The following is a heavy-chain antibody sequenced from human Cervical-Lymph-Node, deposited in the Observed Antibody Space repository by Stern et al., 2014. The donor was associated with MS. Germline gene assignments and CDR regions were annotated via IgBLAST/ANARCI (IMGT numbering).Heavy chain of an antibody. CDR2: IWDDGSNT. D-gene: IGHD4-23*01. Sequence: QDQLVQSGGGVVQPGRSLRLSCAASGFTFSSSGMHWVRQAPGKGLEWLAIIWDDGSNTYYADSVKGRFTISRDNSKNTLYLQMNSLRAEDTAVYYCAREGGNTAEYFQHWGQGTLVTVSS. CDR1: GFTFSSSG. CDR3: AREGGNTAEYFQH. J-gene: IGHJ1*01. V-gene: IGHV3-33*01.